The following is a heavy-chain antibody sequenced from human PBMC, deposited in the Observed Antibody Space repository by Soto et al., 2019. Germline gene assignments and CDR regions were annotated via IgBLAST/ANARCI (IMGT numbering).Heavy chain of an antibody. CDR3: ATHDGGFDI. V-gene: IGHV3-30*03. CDR1: GFTFCSYG. Sequence: QVPLVESGGCVVQPGRSLRLSFAASGFTFCSYGMHWVRQAPGKGLEWVAVISYDGSNKYYADSVKGRFTISRDNSKHTLYLPMNSLRAEDTAVYYCATHDGGFDIWGQGTMVTVSS. D-gene: IGHD4-17*01. J-gene: IGHJ3*02. CDR2: ISYDGSNK.